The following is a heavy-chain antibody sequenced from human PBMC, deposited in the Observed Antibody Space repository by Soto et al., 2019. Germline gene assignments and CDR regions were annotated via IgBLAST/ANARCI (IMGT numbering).Heavy chain of an antibody. V-gene: IGHV4-61*01. CDR2: IYYSGST. Sequence: SETLSLTCTVSGGSVSSGSYYWSWIRQPPGKGLEWIGYIYYSGSTNYNPSLKSRVTISVDTSKNQFSLKLSSVTAADTAVYYRAGHEIASHPYFDYWGQGALVTVSS. CDR3: AGHEIASHPYFDY. CDR1: GGSVSSGSYY. D-gene: IGHD2-21*01. J-gene: IGHJ4*02.